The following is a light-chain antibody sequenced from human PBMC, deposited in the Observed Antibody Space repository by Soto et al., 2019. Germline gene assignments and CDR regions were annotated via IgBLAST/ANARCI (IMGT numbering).Light chain of an antibody. CDR2: DVS. Sequence: ALTQPASVSGSPGQSITISCTGTSSDVGSYNYVSWYQQHPGKAPKLMIYDVSNRPSGVSNRFSGSKSGNTASLSISGLQAEDEADYYCSSYSISSTLGVFGGGTKLTVL. V-gene: IGLV2-14*01. CDR1: SSDVGSYNY. J-gene: IGLJ2*01. CDR3: SSYSISSTLGV.